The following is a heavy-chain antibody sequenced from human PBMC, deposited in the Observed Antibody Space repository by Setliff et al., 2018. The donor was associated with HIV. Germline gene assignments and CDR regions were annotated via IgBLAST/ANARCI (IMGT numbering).Heavy chain of an antibody. CDR3: ARNYLYYNLWDGSPVYGMDV. CDR1: GCGFSVYG. V-gene: IGHV3-33*01. Sequence: GGSLRLSCEVFGCGFSVYGFHWVRQAPGKGLEWVAVIWYDGGKKEYGDSVKGRFTISRDDSKNTLYLQMNSLRAEDTAVYYCARNYLYYNLWDGSPVYGMDVWGQGTTVTVSS. CDR2: IWYDGGKK. J-gene: IGHJ6*02. D-gene: IGHD3-3*01.